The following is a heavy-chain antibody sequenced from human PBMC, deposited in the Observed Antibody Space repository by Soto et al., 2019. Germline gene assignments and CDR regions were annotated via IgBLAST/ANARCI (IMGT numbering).Heavy chain of an antibody. Sequence: QLQLQESGPGLVKPSETLSLTCTVSGGSISSSSYYWGWIRQPPGKGLEWIGSIYYSGSTYYNPSRRSRFTISVDTGKNQFSLKLSSVTAADTAVYYCARRGSGSYSDYWGQGTLVTVSS. D-gene: IGHD3-10*01. V-gene: IGHV4-39*01. CDR1: GGSISSSSYY. J-gene: IGHJ4*02. CDR3: ARRGSGSYSDY. CDR2: IYYSGST.